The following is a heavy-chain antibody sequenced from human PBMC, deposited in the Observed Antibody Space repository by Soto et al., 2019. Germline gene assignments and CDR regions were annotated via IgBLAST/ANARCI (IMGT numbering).Heavy chain of an antibody. J-gene: IGHJ4*02. CDR2: ISYDGSNK. D-gene: IGHD3-22*01. CDR3: ARDLYDSGENDY. V-gene: IGHV3-30-3*01. Sequence: PGGSLRLSCAASGFTFSSYAMHWVRQAPGKGLEWVAVISYDGSNKYYADSVKGRFTISRDNSKNTLYLQMNNLRAEDTAVYYCARDLYDSGENDYWGQGT. CDR1: GFTFSSYA.